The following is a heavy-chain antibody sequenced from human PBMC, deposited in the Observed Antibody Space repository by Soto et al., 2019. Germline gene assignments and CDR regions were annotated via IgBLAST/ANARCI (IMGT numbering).Heavy chain of an antibody. D-gene: IGHD2-15*01. Sequence: SETLSLTCAVYGGSFSGYYWSWIRQPPGKGLEWIGEINHSGSTNYNPSLKSRVTISVDTSKNQFSLKLSSVTAADTAVYYCRVVVVAAPHDYGGNSFDYWGQGTLVTVSS. CDR1: GGSFSGYY. CDR3: RVVVVAAPHDYGGNSFDY. J-gene: IGHJ4*02. CDR2: INHSGST. V-gene: IGHV4-34*01.